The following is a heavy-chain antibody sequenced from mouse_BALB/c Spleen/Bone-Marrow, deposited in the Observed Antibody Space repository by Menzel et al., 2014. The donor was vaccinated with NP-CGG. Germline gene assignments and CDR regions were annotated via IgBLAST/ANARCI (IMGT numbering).Heavy chain of an antibody. Sequence: EVQRVESGPEPVKPGASMKMSCKASGYTFTDYHMKWVKQSHGKSLEWIGEINPNNGDTFYNQKYKGKATLTVDKSSSTAYMQLNSLTSEDSAVYYCARRQEDYYAWFAYWGQGTLVTVSA. CDR2: INPNNGDT. CDR1: GYTFTDYH. J-gene: IGHJ3*01. V-gene: IGHV1-18*01. CDR3: ARRQEDYYAWFAY. D-gene: IGHD1-1*01.